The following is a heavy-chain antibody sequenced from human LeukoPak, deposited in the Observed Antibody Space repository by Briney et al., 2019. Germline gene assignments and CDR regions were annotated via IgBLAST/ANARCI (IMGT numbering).Heavy chain of an antibody. Sequence: GGSLRLSCAASGFTFSTYAMSWVRQAPGKGLEWVPGISASGASPYFADSVKGRFTISRDNSRNTVLLQMNSLRAEDTAIYYCTRGYNFGGYWGQGTLVTVSS. CDR2: ISASGASP. J-gene: IGHJ4*02. CDR1: GFTFSTYA. V-gene: IGHV3-23*01. D-gene: IGHD4-23*01. CDR3: TRGYNFGGY.